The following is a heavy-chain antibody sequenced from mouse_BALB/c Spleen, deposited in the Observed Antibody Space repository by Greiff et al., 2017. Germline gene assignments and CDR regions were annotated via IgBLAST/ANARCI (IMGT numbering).Heavy chain of an antibody. D-gene: IGHD2-1*01. CDR1: GYTFTSYW. V-gene: IGHV1S81*02. CDR2: INPSNGRT. Sequence: VQLQQPGAELVKPGASVKLSCKASGYTFTSYWMHWVKQRPGQGLEWIGEINPSNGRTNYNEKFKSKATLTVDKSSSTAYMQLSSLTSEDSAVYYCATISPYGNYDYWGQGTTLTVSS. J-gene: IGHJ2*01. CDR3: ATISPYGNYDY.